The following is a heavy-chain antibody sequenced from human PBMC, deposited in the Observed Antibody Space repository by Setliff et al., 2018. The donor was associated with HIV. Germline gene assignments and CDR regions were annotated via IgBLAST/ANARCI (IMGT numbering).Heavy chain of an antibody. D-gene: IGHD2-21*02. CDR1: GGSISSSSYY. Sequence: SETLSLTCTVSGGSISSSSYYWGWIRQPPGKGLEWIGSIHQSGSTYYNPSLTSRVTISVDTSKNQFSLRLSSVTAADTAVYYCARGVAVTAIHAYYYGLDVWGQGTTVTVSS. J-gene: IGHJ6*02. CDR2: IHQSGST. CDR3: ARGVAVTAIHAYYYGLDV. V-gene: IGHV4-39*07.